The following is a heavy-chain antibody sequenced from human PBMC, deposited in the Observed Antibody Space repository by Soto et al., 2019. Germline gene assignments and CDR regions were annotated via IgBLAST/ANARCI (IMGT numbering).Heavy chain of an antibody. D-gene: IGHD3-10*01. J-gene: IGHJ4*02. CDR3: ARAINGSLHYFDY. CDR2: ISGGSNTI. CDR1: GFTL. Sequence: GGSLRLSCAASGFTLNWVRQAPGKGLEWVLHISGGSNTINYADSVQGRFTISRDNAKNSLFLQMNSLRPEDTALYYCARAINGSLHYFDYWGQGTLVTVSS. V-gene: IGHV3-48*01.